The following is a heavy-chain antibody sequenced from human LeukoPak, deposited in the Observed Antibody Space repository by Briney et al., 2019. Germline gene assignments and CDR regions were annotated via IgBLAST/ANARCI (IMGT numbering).Heavy chain of an antibody. V-gene: IGHV4-39*07. J-gene: IGHJ6*03. CDR3: ARDGIQQGSYYYRAA. CDR2: IYYSGST. CDR1: GGSISSSSYY. Sequence: SGTLSLTCTVSGGSISSSSYYWGWIRQPPGKGLEWIGSIYYSGSTYYNPSLKSRVTISVDTSKNQFSLKLSSVTAADTAVYYWARDGIQQGSYYYRAAGAKGTTV. D-gene: IGHD5-18*01.